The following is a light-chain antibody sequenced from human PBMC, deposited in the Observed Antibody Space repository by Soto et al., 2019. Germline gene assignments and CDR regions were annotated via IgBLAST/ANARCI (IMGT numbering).Light chain of an antibody. J-gene: IGLJ3*02. CDR3: TSFTSSSTWV. CDR1: SSDVGGYNY. V-gene: IGLV2-14*03. Sequence: QSALTQPASVSGSPGQTITISCTGTSSDVGGYNYVSWFQQHPGTAPKLKIYEVSNRPAGVSNRFSGSTSGYTASLTISELPAEDADDYYCTSFTSSSTWVFGGGTKLTVL. CDR2: EVS.